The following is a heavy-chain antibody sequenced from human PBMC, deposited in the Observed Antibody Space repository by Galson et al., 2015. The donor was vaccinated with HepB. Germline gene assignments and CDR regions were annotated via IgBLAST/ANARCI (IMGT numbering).Heavy chain of an antibody. D-gene: IGHD6-13*01. Sequence: SVKVSCKASGYTFTTYYLHWVRQAPGQGLEWMGMINPSGGATKYAQKFQGRVTMTTDTSTSTIHMELSSLRSEDTTVYYCTTDRVTYSSSWYFSEYAEYFQHWGQGTLVTVSS. V-gene: IGHV1-46*01. J-gene: IGHJ1*01. CDR3: TTDRVTYSSSWYFSEYAEYFQH. CDR2: INPSGGAT. CDR1: GYTFTTYY.